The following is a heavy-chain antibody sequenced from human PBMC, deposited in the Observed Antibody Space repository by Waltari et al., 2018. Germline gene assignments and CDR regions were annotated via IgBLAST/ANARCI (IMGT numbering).Heavy chain of an antibody. D-gene: IGHD6-13*01. CDR2: INSDGSST. V-gene: IGHV3-74*01. CDR3: ASSIAAAPGY. Sequence: EVQLVESGGGLVQPGGSLRLSCADSGSTFSSYWMHWVRQAPGKGLVWVSRINSDGSSTSYADSVKGRFTISRDNAKNTLYLQMNSLRAEDTAVYYCASSIAAAPGYWGQGTLVTVSS. CDR1: GSTFSSYW. J-gene: IGHJ4*02.